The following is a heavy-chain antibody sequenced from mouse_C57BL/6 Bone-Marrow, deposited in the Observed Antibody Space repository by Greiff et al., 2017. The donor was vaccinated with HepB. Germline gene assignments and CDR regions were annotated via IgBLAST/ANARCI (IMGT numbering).Heavy chain of an antibody. CDR1: GYTFTSYW. J-gene: IGHJ3*01. CDR2: IDPSDSYT. Sequence: QVQLQQSGAELVMPGASVKLSCKASGYTFTSYWMHWVKQRPGQGLEWIGEIDPSDSYTNYNQKFKGKSTLTVDKSSSTAYMQLSSLTSEDSAVYYCASYYGSRGGFAYWGQGTLVTVSA. CDR3: ASYYGSRGGFAY. V-gene: IGHV1-69*01. D-gene: IGHD1-1*01.